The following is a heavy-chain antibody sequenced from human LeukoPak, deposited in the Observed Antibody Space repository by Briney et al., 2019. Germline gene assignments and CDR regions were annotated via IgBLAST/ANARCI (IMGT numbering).Heavy chain of an antibody. V-gene: IGHV3-23*01. CDR3: AILNTANDY. J-gene: IGHJ4*02. CDR1: GFTFSSYA. Sequence: PGGSLRLSCAASGFTFSSYAMSWVRQAPGKGLEWVSTISASGGNTFYADSVKGRFTISRDNSKNTLYLQMNSLRAEDTAVYYCAILNTANDYWGQGTLVTVSS. CDR2: ISASGGNT. D-gene: IGHD5-18*01.